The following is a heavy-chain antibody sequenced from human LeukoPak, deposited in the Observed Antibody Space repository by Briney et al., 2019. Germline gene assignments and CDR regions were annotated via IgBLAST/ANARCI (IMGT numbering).Heavy chain of an antibody. J-gene: IGHJ5*02. Sequence: GGSLRLSCAASGFTFSSYAMHWVRQAPGKGLEWVAAISYDGNNKYYADSAKGRFTISRDNSKNTLYLQMNSLRAEDTAGYYCARSTMILVYWFDPWGQGTLVTVSS. V-gene: IGHV3-30-3*01. CDR2: ISYDGNNK. D-gene: IGHD3-22*01. CDR3: ARSTMILVYWFDP. CDR1: GFTFSSYA.